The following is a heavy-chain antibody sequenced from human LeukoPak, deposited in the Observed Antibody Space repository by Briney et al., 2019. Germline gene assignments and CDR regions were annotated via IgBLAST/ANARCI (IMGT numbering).Heavy chain of an antibody. CDR1: GGSISSSSNY. Sequence: PSETLSLTCTVSGGSISSSSNYWGWSRQPPGKGLEWIGSIYYSGNTYYNASLKSRVTISVDASKNQFSVNLSSVTAADTAVYYCARLSYDSGSYYNFYFDYWGQGTLVTVSA. CDR3: ARLSYDSGSYYNFYFDY. V-gene: IGHV4-39*01. J-gene: IGHJ4*02. CDR2: IYYSGNT. D-gene: IGHD3-10*01.